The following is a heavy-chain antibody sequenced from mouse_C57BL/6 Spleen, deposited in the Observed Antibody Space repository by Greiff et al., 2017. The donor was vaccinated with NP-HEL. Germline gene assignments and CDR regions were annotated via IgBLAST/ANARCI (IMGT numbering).Heavy chain of an antibody. CDR3: ARGRNDGYYDFDY. V-gene: IGHV1-81*01. J-gene: IGHJ2*01. CDR1: GYTFTSYG. Sequence: VQLQQSGAELARPGASVKLSCKASGYTFTSYGISWVKQRTGQGLEWIGEIYPRSGNTYYNEKFKGKATLTADKSSSTAYMELRSRTSEDSAVYFCARGRNDGYYDFDYWGQGTTLTVSS. CDR2: IYPRSGNT. D-gene: IGHD2-3*01.